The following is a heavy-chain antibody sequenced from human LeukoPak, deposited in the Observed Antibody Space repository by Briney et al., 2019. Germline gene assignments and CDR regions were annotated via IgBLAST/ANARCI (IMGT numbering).Heavy chain of an antibody. CDR1: GYTFGAYG. J-gene: IGHJ4*02. D-gene: IGHD3-10*01. CDR3: ASINGDY. CDR2: INPSGGST. V-gene: IGHV1-8*01. Sequence: GASVKVSCKVSGYTFGAYGLSWVRQAPDQGLEWLGIINPSGGSTSYAQKFQGRVTMTRNTSISTAYMELSSLRSEDTAVYYCASINGDYWGQGTLVTVSS.